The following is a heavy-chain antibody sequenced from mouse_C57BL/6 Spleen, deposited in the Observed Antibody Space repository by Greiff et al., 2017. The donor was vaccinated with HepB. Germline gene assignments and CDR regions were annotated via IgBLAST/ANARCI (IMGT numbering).Heavy chain of an antibody. CDR3: ARAYYSMAMDY. V-gene: IGHV5-17*01. CDR1: GFTFSDYG. CDR2: ISSGSS. Sequence: EVQGVESGGGLVKPGGSLKLSCAASGFTFSDYGMHWVRQAPEKGLEWVAYISSGSSTISRDNAKNTLFLQMTSLRSEDTAMYYCARAYYSMAMDYWGQGTSVTVSS. J-gene: IGHJ4*01. D-gene: IGHD2-5*01.